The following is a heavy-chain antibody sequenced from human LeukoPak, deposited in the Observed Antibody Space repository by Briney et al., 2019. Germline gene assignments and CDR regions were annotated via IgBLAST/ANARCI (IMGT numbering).Heavy chain of an antibody. CDR2: IYYSGST. D-gene: IGHD6-13*01. CDR3: ASGIAAAGTSDY. Sequence: SETLSLTCTVSGGSISSYYWSWIRQPPGKGLEWIGYIYYSGSTNYNPSLKSRVTISVDTSKNQFSLKLSSVTAADTAVYYCASGIAAAGTSDYWGQGTLVTVSS. CDR1: GGSISSYY. V-gene: IGHV4-59*08. J-gene: IGHJ4*02.